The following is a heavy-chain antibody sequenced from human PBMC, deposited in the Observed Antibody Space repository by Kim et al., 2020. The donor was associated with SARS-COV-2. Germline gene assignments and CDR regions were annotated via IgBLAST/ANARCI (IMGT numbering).Heavy chain of an antibody. CDR3: VSEGGDYSGGYFDL. J-gene: IGHJ2*01. D-gene: IGHD4-17*01. Sequence: GGSLRLSCAASGITVSSNYMSWVRQAPGKGLGWVSLIYTGGATNYADSVKGRFTISRDNSKNTLYLQMNSLRVEDPAVYYCVSEGGDYSGGYFDLWGRGTLVTVSS. CDR1: GITVSSNY. V-gene: IGHV3-53*01. CDR2: IYTGGAT.